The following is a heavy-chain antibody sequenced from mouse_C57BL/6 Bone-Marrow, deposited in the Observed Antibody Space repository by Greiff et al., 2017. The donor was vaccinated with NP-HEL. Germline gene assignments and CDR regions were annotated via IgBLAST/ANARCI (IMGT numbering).Heavy chain of an antibody. CDR1: GYAFSSSW. D-gene: IGHD2-4*01. J-gene: IGHJ3*01. CDR3: ARSGENYYDYPWFAY. Sequence: QVQLQQSGPELVKPGASVKISCKASGYAFSSSWMNWVKQRPGKGLEWIGRIYPGDGDTNYNGKFKGKATLTADKSSSTAYMELRSLTSEDSAVYFCARSGENYYDYPWFAYWGQGTLVTVSA. V-gene: IGHV1-82*01. CDR2: IYPGDGDT.